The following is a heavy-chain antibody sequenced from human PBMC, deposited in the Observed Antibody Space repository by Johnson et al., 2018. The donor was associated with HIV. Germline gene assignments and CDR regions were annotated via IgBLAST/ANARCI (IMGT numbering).Heavy chain of an antibody. V-gene: IGHV3-30-3*01. CDR1: GFTFCSYA. D-gene: IGHD3-22*01. J-gene: IGHJ3*02. CDR2: ISYDGSNK. CDR3: SRRCYDGSGAGFDI. Sequence: VQLVESGGGVVQPGRSLRLSCAASGFTFCSYAMHWVRQAPGKGLEWVAVISYDGSNKYYADSVKGRFTISRDNSKNTLYLQMNRLRDEDTAVYYCSRRCYDGSGAGFDIWGQGTMVTVSS.